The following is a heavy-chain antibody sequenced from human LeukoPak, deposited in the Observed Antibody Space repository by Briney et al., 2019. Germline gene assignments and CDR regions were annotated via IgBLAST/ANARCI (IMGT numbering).Heavy chain of an antibody. V-gene: IGHV3-7*01. D-gene: IGHD4-23*01. J-gene: IGHJ6*03. CDR3: AREVKRYYYYMDV. CDR2: IKQDGSEK. Sequence: GGSLRLSCAASGFTFSSYWMSWVRQAPGKGLEWVANIKQDGSEKYYEDSVKGRFTISRDNAKNSLYLQMNSLRAEDTAVYYCAREVKRYYYYMDVWGKGTTVTVSS. CDR1: GFTFSSYW.